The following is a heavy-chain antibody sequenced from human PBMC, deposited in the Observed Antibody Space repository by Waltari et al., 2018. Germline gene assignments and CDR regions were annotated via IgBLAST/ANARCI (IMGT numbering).Heavy chain of an antibody. J-gene: IGHJ6*03. V-gene: IGHV3-48*03. D-gene: IGHD6-19*01. CDR2: ISSSGSTI. CDR3: ARKYSSGWYYYYMDV. Sequence: EMNWVRQAPGKGLEWVSYISSSGSTIYYADSVKGRFTISRDNAKNSLYLQMNSLRAEDTAVYYCARKYSSGWYYYYMDVWGKGTTVTVSS.